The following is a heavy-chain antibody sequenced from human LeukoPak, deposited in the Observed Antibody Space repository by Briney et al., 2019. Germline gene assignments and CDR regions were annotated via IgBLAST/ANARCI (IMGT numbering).Heavy chain of an antibody. CDR2: IRYDGSNK. D-gene: IGHD3-10*01. J-gene: IGHJ5*02. CDR1: GFTFSSYG. Sequence: PGGSLRLSCAASGFTFSSYGMHWVRQAPGKGLEWVAFIRYDGSNKYYADSVKGRFTISRDNSKNTLYLQMNSLRAEDTAVYYCAKDATMVRGPGWFDPWGQGTLVTVSS. CDR3: AKDATMVRGPGWFDP. V-gene: IGHV3-30*02.